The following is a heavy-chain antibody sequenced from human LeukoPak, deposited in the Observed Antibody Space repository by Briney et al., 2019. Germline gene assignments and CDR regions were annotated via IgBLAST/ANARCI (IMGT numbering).Heavy chain of an antibody. D-gene: IGHD3-22*01. CDR2: IHHSGST. Sequence: PSETLSLTCAVSGYSISTDNYWGWIRQPPGKGLEWIGSIHHSGSTYYNPSLKGRVTTSVDTSKNQFSLKLNSVTAADTAAYFCARAPRDSSNYYMRYFDYWGQGTLVTASS. V-gene: IGHV4-38-2*01. J-gene: IGHJ4*02. CDR1: GYSISTDNY. CDR3: ARAPRDSSNYYMRYFDY.